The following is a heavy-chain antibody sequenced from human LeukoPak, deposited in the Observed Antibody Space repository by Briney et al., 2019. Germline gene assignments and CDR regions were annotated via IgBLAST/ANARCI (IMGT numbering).Heavy chain of an antibody. Sequence: PGGSLRLSCAASGFTFSSCAMHWVRQAPGKGLEWVAVISYDGSNKYYADSVKGRFTISRDNSKNTLYLQMNSLRAEDTAVYYCARDYAQDAFDIWGQGTMVTVSS. CDR3: ARDYAQDAFDI. V-gene: IGHV3-30-3*01. CDR1: GFTFSSCA. CDR2: ISYDGSNK. D-gene: IGHD3-16*01. J-gene: IGHJ3*02.